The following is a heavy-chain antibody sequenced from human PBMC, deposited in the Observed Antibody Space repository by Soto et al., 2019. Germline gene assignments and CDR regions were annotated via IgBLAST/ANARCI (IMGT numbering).Heavy chain of an antibody. CDR1: GDSYSISTYS. D-gene: IGHD6-19*01. Sequence: SETLSLTCNMSGDSYSISTYSWSWIRQPPGKALQWIGFIYQSGVTSYNPSLASRVSISLDRSNNQCSLELKSVTAADTAVYFCAGMPYTSGLRFDPWGPGTLVTVSS. CDR2: IYQSGVT. CDR3: AGMPYTSGLRFDP. J-gene: IGHJ5*02. V-gene: IGHV4-30-2*01.